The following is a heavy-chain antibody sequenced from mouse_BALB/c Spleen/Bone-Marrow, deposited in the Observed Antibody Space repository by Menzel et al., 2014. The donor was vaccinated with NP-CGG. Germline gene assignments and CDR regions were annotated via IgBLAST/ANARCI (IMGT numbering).Heavy chain of an antibody. D-gene: IGHD1-1*01. J-gene: IGHJ3*01. Sequence: VQLQQSGPELEKPGASVKISCKASGYSFTGYNMNWVKQSDGRSLEWIGNIDPYYGGTSYNQKFKGKATLTVDKSSSTASMQLTSLTTEDSAVYYCARKHYGSSSLDYWGQGTLVTVSA. CDR1: GYSFTGYN. CDR2: IDPYYGGT. V-gene: IGHV1-39*01. CDR3: ARKHYGSSSLDY.